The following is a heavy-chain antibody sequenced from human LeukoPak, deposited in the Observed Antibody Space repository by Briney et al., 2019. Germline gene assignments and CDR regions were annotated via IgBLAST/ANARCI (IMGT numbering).Heavy chain of an antibody. Sequence: GGSLRLSCAASGFTFRSYAMSWVRQAPGTGLEWVSTVSANGVGTYYTDSVKGRVTIPRDNSKNTLYLQMNSLRAEDTAVYHSAKEAGHWDFDYWGQGTLVTVSS. CDR1: GFTFRSYA. J-gene: IGHJ4*02. CDR2: VSANGVGT. D-gene: IGHD7-27*01. CDR3: AKEAGHWDFDY. V-gene: IGHV3-23*01.